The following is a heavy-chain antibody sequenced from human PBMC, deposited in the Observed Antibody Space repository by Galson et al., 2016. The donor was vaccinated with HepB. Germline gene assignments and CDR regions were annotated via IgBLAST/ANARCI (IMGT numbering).Heavy chain of an antibody. CDR3: ASSTGYRSGWGACDI. V-gene: IGHV1-2*04. CDR1: GDTFTGYY. CDR2: LSANSGAT. J-gene: IGHJ3*02. D-gene: IGHD6-25*01. Sequence: SVKVSCKASGDTFTGYYIHWVRQVPGQGLEWMAWLSANSGATNYAQKFQGWVTMTMDTSISTAYMELTSLTSDATAIYYSASSTGYRSGWGACDIWVQGTMVTVSS.